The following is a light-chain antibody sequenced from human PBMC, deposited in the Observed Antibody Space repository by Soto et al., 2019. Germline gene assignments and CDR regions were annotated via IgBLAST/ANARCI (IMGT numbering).Light chain of an antibody. CDR3: HTWGSGIQV. J-gene: IGLJ3*02. Sequence: QLVLTQSPSASASLGASVKLTCTLSRGYSSYAIAWHQQQPEKGPRFLMRLNSDGTHNKGDGIPDRVSVSRSGAERYLTISSLQSEDEADYYCHTWGSGIQVFGGGTKLTVL. V-gene: IGLV4-69*01. CDR2: LNSDGTH. CDR1: RGYSSYA.